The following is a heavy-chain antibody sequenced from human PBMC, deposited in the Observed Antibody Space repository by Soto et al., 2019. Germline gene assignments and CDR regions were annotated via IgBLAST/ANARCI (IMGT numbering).Heavy chain of an antibody. J-gene: IGHJ3*02. D-gene: IGHD6-19*01. CDR1: GYTFTSYD. CDR2: MNPNSGNP. Sequence: QVQLVQSGAEVKKPGASVKVSCKASGYTFTSYDINWVRQATGQGLEWMGWMNPNSGNPGYAQKFQGRVTMTRNSSISTAYMELSSLRSEDTAVYYCARAVAGTWAPDAFDIWGQGTMVTVSS. V-gene: IGHV1-8*01. CDR3: ARAVAGTWAPDAFDI.